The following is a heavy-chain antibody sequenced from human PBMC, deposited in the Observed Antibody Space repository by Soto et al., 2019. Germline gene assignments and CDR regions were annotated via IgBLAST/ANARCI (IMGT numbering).Heavy chain of an antibody. V-gene: IGHV6-1*01. Sequence: SQTLSLTCAISGDSVSSNSAAWNWIRQSPSRGLEWLGRTYYRSKWYNDYAVSVKSRITINPDTSKNQFSMQLNSVTPEDTAVYYCASQGGQGSSSSGLAEYFQHWVQGTRVTVSS. CDR3: ASQGGQGSSSSGLAEYFQH. CDR1: GDSVSSNSAA. J-gene: IGHJ1*01. CDR2: TYYRSKWYN. D-gene: IGHD6-6*01.